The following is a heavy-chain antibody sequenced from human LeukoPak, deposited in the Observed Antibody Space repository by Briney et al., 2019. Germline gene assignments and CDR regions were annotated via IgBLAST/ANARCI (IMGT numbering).Heavy chain of an antibody. Sequence: PGGSLRLSGAASGFTFSSYAMSWVRQAPGKGLEWVSAISGSGGSTYYADSVKGRFTISRDNSKNTLYLQMNSLRAEDTAVYYCAKSGQSGTTRWFFDYWGQGTLVTVSS. CDR3: AKSGQSGTTRWFFDY. CDR1: GFTFSSYA. D-gene: IGHD1-1*01. J-gene: IGHJ4*02. CDR2: ISGSGGST. V-gene: IGHV3-23*01.